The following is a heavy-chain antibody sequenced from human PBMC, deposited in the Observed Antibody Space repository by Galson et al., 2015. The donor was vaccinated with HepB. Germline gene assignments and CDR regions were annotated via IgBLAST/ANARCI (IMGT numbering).Heavy chain of an antibody. CDR2: ISDSGGST. J-gene: IGHJ4*02. D-gene: IGHD6-13*01. Sequence: SLRLSCAASGFTFSSYAMSWVRQAPGKGLEWVSAISDSGGSTYYADSVKGRFTISRDNSKSTLYLQMNSLRAEDTAVYYCAKGSASSRPYYFDYWGQGALVTLSS. V-gene: IGHV3-23*01. CDR3: AKGSASSRPYYFDY. CDR1: GFTFSSYA.